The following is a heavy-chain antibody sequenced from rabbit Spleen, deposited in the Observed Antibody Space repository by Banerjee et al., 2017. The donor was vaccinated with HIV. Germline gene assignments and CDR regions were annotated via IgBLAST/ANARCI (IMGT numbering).Heavy chain of an antibody. V-gene: IGHV1S40*01. CDR3: ARVGGVGVYGYATL. CDR2: IAGSSSGFT. D-gene: IGHD6-1*01. J-gene: IGHJ4*01. CDR1: GFSFSSSDY. Sequence: QSLEESGGDLVKPGASLTLTCAASGFSFSSSDYMCWVRQAPGKGLEWISCIAGSSSGFTYYATWVNGRFTVSSHNAQNTLYLQVKSLTAADTATYFCARVGGVGVYGYATLWGPGTLVTVS.